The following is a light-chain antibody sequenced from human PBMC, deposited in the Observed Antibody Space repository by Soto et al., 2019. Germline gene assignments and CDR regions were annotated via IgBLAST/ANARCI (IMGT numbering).Light chain of an antibody. V-gene: IGKV3-15*01. J-gene: IGKJ2*01. Sequence: EVVMTQSPATLSVSPGERATLSCRASQNLSSNVAWYQQQPGQAPRLLIYGASTRATGIPARFSGSGSGTYSPLTISSLHSEDVAVYYCQYYDNWPHTFGQGTKLEIK. CDR3: QYYDNWPHT. CDR2: GAS. CDR1: QNLSSN.